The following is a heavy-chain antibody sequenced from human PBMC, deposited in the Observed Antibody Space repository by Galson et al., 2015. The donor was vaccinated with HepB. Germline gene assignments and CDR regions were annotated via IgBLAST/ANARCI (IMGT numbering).Heavy chain of an antibody. J-gene: IGHJ6*02. V-gene: IGHV3-48*02. CDR3: ARAPTGYGLDV. Sequence: SLRLSCAASGFTFSSYNMNWVRHAPGKGLEWLSYISSSSTGPIYYADSVKGRFTISRDNAKNSLYLQMNSLRDEGTAVYYCARAPTGYGLDVWGQGTTVTVSS. CDR1: GFTFSSYN. CDR2: ISSSSTGPI.